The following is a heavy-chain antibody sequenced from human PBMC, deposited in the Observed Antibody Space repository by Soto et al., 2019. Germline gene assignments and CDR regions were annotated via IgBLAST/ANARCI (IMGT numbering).Heavy chain of an antibody. CDR2: INHSGST. J-gene: IGHJ5*02. D-gene: IGHD2-2*01. CDR1: GGSFRGYY. V-gene: IGHV4-34*01. Sequence: PSETLSLTCAVYGGSFRGYYWSLIRQPPGKGLEWIGEINHSGSTNYNPSLKSRVTISVGTSKNQFSLKLSSVTAADTAVYYCARRPGIVVVPAAPNWFDPWGQGTLVTVSS. CDR3: ARRPGIVVVPAAPNWFDP.